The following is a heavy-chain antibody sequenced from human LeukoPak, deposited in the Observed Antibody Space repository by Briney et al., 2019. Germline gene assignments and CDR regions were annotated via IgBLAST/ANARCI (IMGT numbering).Heavy chain of an antibody. D-gene: IGHD2-2*01. CDR3: ARTPQKCCTSTTCYPDY. CDR2: ISGSDDTT. Sequence: PGGSLRLSCAASGFTFSSYAMSWVRLAPRKGLEWVSTISGSDDTTYYADSVRGRFTVSRDNSKNTLYLHMNSLRAENTAVYYCARTPQKCCTSTTCYPDYWGQGTLVTVSS. J-gene: IGHJ4*02. CDR1: GFTFSSYA. V-gene: IGHV3-23*01.